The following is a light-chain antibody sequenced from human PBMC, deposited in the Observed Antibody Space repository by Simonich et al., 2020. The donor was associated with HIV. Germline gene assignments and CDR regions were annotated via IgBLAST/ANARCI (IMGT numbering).Light chain of an antibody. V-gene: IGKV1-39*01. CDR2: VAS. Sequence: DIQMTQSPSSLSASVGDRVTISCRASQKISTFLNGYQQKPGKAPKLLISVASSLQRGVPSRFSGSGSGTDFTLTISSLQPEDFATYYCQQSYSSPTFGGGTKVEIK. CDR3: QQSYSSPT. J-gene: IGKJ4*01. CDR1: QKISTF.